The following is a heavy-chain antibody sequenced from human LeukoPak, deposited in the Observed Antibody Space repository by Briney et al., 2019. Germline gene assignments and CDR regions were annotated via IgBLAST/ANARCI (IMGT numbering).Heavy chain of an antibody. V-gene: IGHV3-30*18. D-gene: IGHD3-10*02. Sequence: GGSLRLSCTASGYSFSAYDIHWVRQAPGKGLEWVAAISHDGSQTFYADSVKGRFTISRDNPRNTLFLQMNSLRTEDTAVYYCAKSRSYYVDYWGQGTQVMVSS. CDR1: GYSFSAYD. J-gene: IGHJ4*02. CDR3: AKSRSYYVDY. CDR2: ISHDGSQT.